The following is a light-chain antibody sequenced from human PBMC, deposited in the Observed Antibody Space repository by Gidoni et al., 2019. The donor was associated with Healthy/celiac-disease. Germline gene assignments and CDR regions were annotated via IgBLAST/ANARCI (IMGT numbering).Light chain of an antibody. CDR1: QSVSSN. V-gene: IGKV3-15*01. Sequence: EIGMTQSPATLSVSPGERATLSCRASQSVSSNVAWNQQKPGQAPRLLIYGASTRATGIPARFSGSGSGKEFTLIISSLQSEDFAVYYCQQYNNWHPLTFGGGTKVEIK. CDR3: QQYNNWHPLT. CDR2: GAS. J-gene: IGKJ4*01.